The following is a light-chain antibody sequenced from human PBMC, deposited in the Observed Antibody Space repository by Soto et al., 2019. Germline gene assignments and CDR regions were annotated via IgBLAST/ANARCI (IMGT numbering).Light chain of an antibody. J-gene: IGKJ4*01. CDR3: QQYGSSLLT. V-gene: IGKV3-20*01. CDR2: GAS. CDR1: QSVSGSY. Sequence: EIVLTQSPGTLSLYPGERATLSCRASQSVSGSYLAWYQQKPGQAPRLLIYGASSRATGIPDRFSGSGSGTDFTLTISRLEPEDFAVYYCQQYGSSLLTFGGGTKVEIK.